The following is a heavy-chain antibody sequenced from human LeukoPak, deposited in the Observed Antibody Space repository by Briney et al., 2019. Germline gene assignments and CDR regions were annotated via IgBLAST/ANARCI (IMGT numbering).Heavy chain of an antibody. CDR3: ARAPYYGSGGVAFDI. CDR2: IKQDGSEK. CDR1: GFTFCSYW. J-gene: IGHJ3*02. V-gene: IGHV3-7*01. Sequence: GGSLRLSCAASGFTFCSYWMGWLRQAPGKGLEWVANIKQDGSEKYYVDSVKGRFTISRDNAKNSLYLQMNSLSAEDTAVYYCARAPYYGSGGVAFDIWGQGTMVTVSS. D-gene: IGHD3-10*01.